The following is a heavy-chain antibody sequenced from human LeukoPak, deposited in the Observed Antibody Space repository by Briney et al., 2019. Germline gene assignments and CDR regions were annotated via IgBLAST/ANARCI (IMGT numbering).Heavy chain of an antibody. V-gene: IGHV4-34*01. D-gene: IGHD2-2*02. CDR1: GGSFSGHY. CDR2: INHSGST. CDR3: ARAILVPAAITKVVWFDP. Sequence: SETLSLTCAVYGGSFSGHYWSWIRQPPGKGLEWIGEINHSGSTNYNPSLKSRVTISIDTSKNQFSLKLRSVTAADTAVYYCARAILVPAAITKVVWFDPWGQGTLVTASS. J-gene: IGHJ5*02.